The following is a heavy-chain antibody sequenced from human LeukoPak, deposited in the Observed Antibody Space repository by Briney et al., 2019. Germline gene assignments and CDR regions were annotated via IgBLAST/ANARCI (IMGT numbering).Heavy chain of an antibody. D-gene: IGHD2-21*02. CDR2: ISWNSGSI. CDR3: ARLGCGGGCYWTYYYGMDV. CDR1: GFTFDDYA. Sequence: GRSLRLSCAASGFTFDDYAMHWVRQAPGKGLEWVSGISWNSGSIGYADSVKGRFTISRDNAKNSLYLQMNSLRAEDTAVYYCARLGCGGGCYWTYYYGMDVWGQGTTVTVSS. J-gene: IGHJ6*02. V-gene: IGHV3-9*01.